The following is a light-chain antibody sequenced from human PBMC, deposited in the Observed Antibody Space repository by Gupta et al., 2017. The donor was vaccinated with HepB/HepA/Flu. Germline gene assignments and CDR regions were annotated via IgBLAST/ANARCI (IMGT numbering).Light chain of an antibody. Sequence: QSALTQPASVSGSPGQSITISCTGTRSDFGGYNYVSWYQQHPGKAPKLMIYDVSNRPSGVSNRFSGSKSGNTASLTISGLQAEDEADYYCSSYTSSSTLHVVFGGGTKLTVL. CDR3: SSYTSSSTLHVV. CDR1: RSDFGGYNY. CDR2: DVS. J-gene: IGLJ2*01. V-gene: IGLV2-14*01.